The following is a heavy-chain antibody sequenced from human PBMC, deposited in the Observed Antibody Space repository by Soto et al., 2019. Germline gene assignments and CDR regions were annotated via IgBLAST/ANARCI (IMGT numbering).Heavy chain of an antibody. V-gene: IGHV3-21*01. D-gene: IGHD3-10*01. J-gene: IGHJ6*02. Sequence: EVQLVESGGGLVKPGGSLRLSCAASGFTFSSYSMNWVRQAPGKGLEWVSSISSSSSYIYYADSVKGRFTISRDNAKNSLYLQMNSLRAEDTAVYYCARDELLWFGELPRSYYYYGMDAWGQGTTVTVSS. CDR1: GFTFSSYS. CDR2: ISSSSSYI. CDR3: ARDELLWFGELPRSYYYYGMDA.